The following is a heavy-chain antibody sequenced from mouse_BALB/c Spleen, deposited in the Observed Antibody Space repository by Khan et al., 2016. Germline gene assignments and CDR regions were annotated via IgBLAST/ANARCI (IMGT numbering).Heavy chain of an antibody. Sequence: QIQLVQSGPELKKPGETVKISCKASGYTFTDYGMNWVKQAPGKGLKWMGRINTYTGESTYADDFKGRFAFALETSASTAYLQIINLKSEDTATYFCGKGFVNYGFFAFWGQGTTLTVSS. CDR1: GYTFTDYG. CDR3: GKGFVNYGFFAF. D-gene: IGHD1-2*01. J-gene: IGHJ2*01. CDR2: INTYTGES. V-gene: IGHV9-3-1*01.